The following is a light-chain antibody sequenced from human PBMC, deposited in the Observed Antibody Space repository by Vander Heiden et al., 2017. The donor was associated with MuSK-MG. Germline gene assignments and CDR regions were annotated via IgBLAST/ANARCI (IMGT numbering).Light chain of an antibody. J-gene: IGKJ5*01. V-gene: IGKV1-9*01. Sequence: DIQLTQSPSFLSASLGDRVTITCRASQGINSYLAWYQQKPGTAPKLLIHTASSLQYGLPSRFRGRKPGTEFTLTISNLQPEDIATYYCQQFNSSPLTFGQGTRLEIK. CDR2: TAS. CDR3: QQFNSSPLT. CDR1: QGINSY.